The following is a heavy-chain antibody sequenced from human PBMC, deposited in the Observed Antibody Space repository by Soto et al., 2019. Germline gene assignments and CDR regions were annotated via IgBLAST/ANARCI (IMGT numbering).Heavy chain of an antibody. D-gene: IGHD3-22*01. V-gene: IGHV4-59*01. CDR1: GGSISSYY. CDR2: VPYSGTI. J-gene: IGHJ4*02. CDR3: ARNDDSSGYLIEQ. Sequence: QVQLQESGPGLVKASETLSLTCTVSGGSISSYYWSWIRQPPGKGLEWVGYVPYSGTIKYNPSLMSRVTISVDTSKNEFSLKVGSVTAADTAVYYCARNDDSSGYLIEQWGQGTLVTVSS.